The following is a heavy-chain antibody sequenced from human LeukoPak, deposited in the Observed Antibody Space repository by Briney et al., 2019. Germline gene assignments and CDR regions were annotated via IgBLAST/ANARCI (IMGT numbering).Heavy chain of an antibody. D-gene: IGHD3-22*01. Sequence: SQTLSLTCTVSGGSISSCSYYWSWIRQPAGQGLEWIGRLYTSGSTNYNPSLKSRVTISVDTSKNQSSLKLSSVTAADTAVYYCASGHYYDSSGYYGLGYWGQGTLVTVSS. CDR1: GGSISSCSYY. J-gene: IGHJ4*02. CDR2: LYTSGST. CDR3: ASGHYYDSSGYYGLGY. V-gene: IGHV4-61*02.